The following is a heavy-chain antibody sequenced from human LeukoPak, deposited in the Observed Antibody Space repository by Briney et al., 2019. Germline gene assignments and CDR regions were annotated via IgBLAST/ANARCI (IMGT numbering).Heavy chain of an antibody. D-gene: IGHD5-18*01. CDR2: INPSGGGT. CDR3: ARTANCDY. Sequence: ASVKVSCKASGYTFTSYYMHWVRQAPGQGLEWMGIINPSGGGTNYAQKFQGRVTMTRDTSISTAYMELSRLRSDDTAVYYCARTANCDYWGQGTLVTVSS. J-gene: IGHJ4*02. CDR1: GYTFTSYY. V-gene: IGHV1-2*02.